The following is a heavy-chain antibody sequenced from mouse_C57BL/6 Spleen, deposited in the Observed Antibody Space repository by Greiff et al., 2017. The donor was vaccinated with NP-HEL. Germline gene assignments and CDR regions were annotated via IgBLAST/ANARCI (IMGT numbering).Heavy chain of an antibody. CDR3: ARITGEYYYAMDY. Sequence: DVHLVESGGGLVKPGGSLKLSCAASGFTFSDYGMHWVRQAPEKGLEWVAYISSGSSTIYYADTVKGRFTISRDNAKNTLFLQMTSLRSEDTAMYYCARITGEYYYAMDYWGQGTSVTVSS. CDR2: ISSGSSTI. CDR1: GFTFSDYG. V-gene: IGHV5-17*01. J-gene: IGHJ4*01.